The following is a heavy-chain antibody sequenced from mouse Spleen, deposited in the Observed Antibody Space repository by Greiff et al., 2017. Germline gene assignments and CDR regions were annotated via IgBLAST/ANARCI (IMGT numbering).Heavy chain of an antibody. CDR2: ISYDGSN. V-gene: IGHV3-6*02. Sequence: EVQLVESGPGLVKPSQSLSLTCSVTGYSITSGYYWNWIRQFPGNKLEWMGYISYDGSNNYNPSLKNRISITRDTSKNQFFLKLNSVTTEDTATYYCARGRTGTGYWGQGTTLTVSS. CDR1: GYSITSGYY. CDR3: ARGRTGTGY. D-gene: IGHD4-1*01. J-gene: IGHJ2*01.